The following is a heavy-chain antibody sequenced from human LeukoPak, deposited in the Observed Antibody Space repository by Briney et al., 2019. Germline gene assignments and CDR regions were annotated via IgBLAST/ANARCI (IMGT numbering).Heavy chain of an antibody. V-gene: IGHV3-48*01. CDR2: IRSSSSTI. CDR3: ARDYVWGSYEPDY. D-gene: IGHD3-16*01. J-gene: IGHJ4*02. Sequence: GGSLRLSCAASGFTFSSYSMNWVRQAPGKGLEWVSYIRSSSSTIYYADSVKGRFTISRDNAKNSLYLQMNSLRAEDTALYYCARDYVWGSYEPDYWGQGALVTVSS. CDR1: GFTFSSYS.